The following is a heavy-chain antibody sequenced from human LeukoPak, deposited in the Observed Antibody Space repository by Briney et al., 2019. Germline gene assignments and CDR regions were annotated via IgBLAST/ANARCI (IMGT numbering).Heavy chain of an antibody. V-gene: IGHV1-3*04. D-gene: IGHD1-26*01. CDR2: INTGNGDT. Sequence: ASVKVSCKASGYTFTTYAIHWVRQAPGQRLEWLGWINTGNGDTGYSQTFQGRVTITRDTSASTAYMEVSSLRPEDTAIYYCARDVGSGSLHYWGQGTLVTVSS. CDR1: GYTFTTYA. J-gene: IGHJ4*02. CDR3: ARDVGSGSLHY.